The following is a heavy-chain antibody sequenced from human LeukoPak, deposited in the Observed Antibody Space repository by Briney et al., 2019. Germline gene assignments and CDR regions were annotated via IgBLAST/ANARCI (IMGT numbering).Heavy chain of an antibody. CDR1: GYSFTSYW. D-gene: IGHD3-3*01. Sequence: GESLKISCKGSGYSFTSYWIVWVRQMPGKGLEWMGIIYPGDSDTRYSPSFQGQVTISADKSISTAYLQWSSLKASDTAMYYCAGVGYFDFWSGYYPGLNAFDIWGQGTMVTVSS. V-gene: IGHV5-51*01. CDR3: AGVGYFDFWSGYYPGLNAFDI. CDR2: IYPGDSDT. J-gene: IGHJ3*02.